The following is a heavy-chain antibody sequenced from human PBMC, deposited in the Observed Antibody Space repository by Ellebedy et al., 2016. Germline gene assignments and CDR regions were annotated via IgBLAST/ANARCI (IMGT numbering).Heavy chain of an antibody. CDR1: GGSISSGGYY. CDR3: ARELYGDYGGYYMDV. D-gene: IGHD4-17*01. J-gene: IGHJ6*03. Sequence: SETLSLTXTVSGGSISSGGYYWSWIRQHPGKGLEWIGYIYYSGSTYYNPSLRGRVTISVDTSKNQFSLRLSSVTAADTAVYYCARELYGDYGGYYMDVWGKGTTVTVSS. V-gene: IGHV4-31*03. CDR2: IYYSGST.